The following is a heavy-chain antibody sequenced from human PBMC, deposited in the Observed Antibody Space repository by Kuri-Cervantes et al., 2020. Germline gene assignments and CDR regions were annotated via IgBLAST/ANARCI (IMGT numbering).Heavy chain of an antibody. D-gene: IGHD6-19*01. V-gene: IGHV3-64*02. CDR1: GFTFSSYA. Sequence: GGSLRLSCAASGFTFSSYAMHWVRQAPGKGLEYVSAISSNGGSTYYADSVKGRFTISRDNSKNTLYLQMNSLRAEDTAVYYCARVSGLKGRAFDIWGQGTMVTVSS. J-gene: IGHJ3*02. CDR3: ARVSGLKGRAFDI. CDR2: ISSNGGST.